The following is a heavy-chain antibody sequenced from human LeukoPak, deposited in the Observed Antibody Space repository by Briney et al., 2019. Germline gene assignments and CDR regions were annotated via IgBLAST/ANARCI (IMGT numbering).Heavy chain of an antibody. CDR1: GYTFTGYY. Sequence: GASVKVSCKASGYTFTGYYMRWVRQAPGQGLEWMGWINPNSGGTNYAQKFQGRVTMTRDTSISTAYMELSRLRSDDTAVYYCALPRWYQLLHDFGVHNYGMDVWGQGTTVTVSS. CDR2: INPNSGGT. J-gene: IGHJ6*02. V-gene: IGHV1-2*02. D-gene: IGHD2-2*01. CDR3: ALPRWYQLLHDFGVHNYGMDV.